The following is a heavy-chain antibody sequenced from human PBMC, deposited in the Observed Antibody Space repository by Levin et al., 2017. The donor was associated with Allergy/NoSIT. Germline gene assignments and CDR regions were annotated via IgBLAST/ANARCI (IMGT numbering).Heavy chain of an antibody. D-gene: IGHD6-19*01. J-gene: IGHJ4*02. CDR2: IKQDGSAK. Sequence: GESLKISCAASGFTFSSYWMTWVRQTPEKGLEWVANIKQDGSAKYYVDSVKGRFTISRDNAKNSLYLQMNSLRVEDTAVYYCVGYSSGWYNNYWGQGTLVTVSS. V-gene: IGHV3-7*01. CDR3: VGYSSGWYNNY. CDR1: GFTFSSYW.